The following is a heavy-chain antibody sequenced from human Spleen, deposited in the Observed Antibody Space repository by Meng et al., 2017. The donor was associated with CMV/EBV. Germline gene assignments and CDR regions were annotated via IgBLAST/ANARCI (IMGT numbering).Heavy chain of an antibody. J-gene: IGHJ4*02. Sequence: SETLSLTCTVSGDSVRSSSYYWTWVRQPPGKGLEWIGYIFNSGSTNYNPSLKSRVAISIDTSKNQFSLRLNSVTPADTAVYYCAKTKRSTVFLEWLLLDYWGQGTPVTVS. D-gene: IGHD3-3*01. CDR2: IFNSGST. CDR3: AKTKRSTVFLEWLLLDY. CDR1: GDSVRSSSYY. V-gene: IGHV4-61*01.